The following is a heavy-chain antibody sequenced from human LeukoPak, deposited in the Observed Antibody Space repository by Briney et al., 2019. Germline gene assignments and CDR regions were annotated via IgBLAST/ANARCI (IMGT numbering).Heavy chain of an antibody. CDR1: GYSFTNYG. V-gene: IGHV1-18*01. J-gene: IGHJ4*02. D-gene: IGHD1-7*01. CDR2: ISASNGNT. CDR3: ARDHSNWNYAPDF. Sequence: GESLKISCKGSGYSFTNYGISWVRQAPGQGLQWLGWISASNGNTNYAQKFRDRVTMSTDTSTGTAYLDVGSLTSDDTAVYYCARDHSNWNYAPDFWGQGTLVIVSS.